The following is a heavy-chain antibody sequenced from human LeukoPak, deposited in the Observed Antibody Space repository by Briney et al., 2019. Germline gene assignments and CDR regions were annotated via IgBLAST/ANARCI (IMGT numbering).Heavy chain of an antibody. D-gene: IGHD3-3*01. V-gene: IGHV3-23*01. CDR3: AKGGRYDFWSGSANWFDP. CDR1: GFTFSSYA. J-gene: IGHJ5*02. Sequence: GGSLRLSCAASGFTFSSYAMSWVRQAPGKGLEWVSAISGSGGSTYYADSVKGRFTISRDNSKNTLYLQMNSLRAGDTAVYYCAKGGRYDFWSGSANWFDPWGQGTLVTVSS. CDR2: ISGSGGST.